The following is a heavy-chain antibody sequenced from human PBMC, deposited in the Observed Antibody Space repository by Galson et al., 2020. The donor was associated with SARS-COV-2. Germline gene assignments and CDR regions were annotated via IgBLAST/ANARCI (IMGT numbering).Heavy chain of an antibody. Sequence: GESLKISCEPSGFTFSSSAIHWVRKAPGKGLEWVAVISSVGSNKYYADPVKGRSTISRDNSKKTVYLQMNSLRAEDTAVYFCTRDVSPAGGGSESYDSLDYWGQGTLVTVAA. CDR3: TRDVSPAGGGSESYDSLDY. CDR2: ISSVGSNK. CDR1: GFTFSSSA. V-gene: IGHV3-30*04. J-gene: IGHJ4*02. D-gene: IGHD3-10*01.